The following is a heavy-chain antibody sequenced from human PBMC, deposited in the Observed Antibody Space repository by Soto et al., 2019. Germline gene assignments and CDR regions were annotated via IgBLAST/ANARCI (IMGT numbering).Heavy chain of an antibody. Sequence: QVQLQESGPGLVKPSETLSLTCTVSGGSVSSGSYYWSWIRQPPGKGLEWIGYIYYSGSTNYNPSLTSRVTISVDTSKNQFSLKLSSVTAADTAVYYCARAPYYYDSSGYYYFDFWGQGTLVTVSS. D-gene: IGHD3-22*01. J-gene: IGHJ4*02. CDR2: IYYSGST. CDR1: GGSVSSGSYY. CDR3: ARAPYYYDSSGYYYFDF. V-gene: IGHV4-61*01.